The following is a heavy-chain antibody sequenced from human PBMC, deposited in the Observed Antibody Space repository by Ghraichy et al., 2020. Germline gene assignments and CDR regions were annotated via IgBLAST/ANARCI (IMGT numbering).Heavy chain of an antibody. V-gene: IGHV4-39*01. CDR3: ANLNVEIVALDS. D-gene: IGHD5-12*01. CDR2: IDYSGRT. Sequence: SQTLSLTCTVSGASISSSSHYWGWVRQPPGKGLEWIGSIDYSGRTYYSPSLKSRVTISVDTSKNQFSLKLNSVTAADTAVYYCANLNVEIVALDSWGRGTLVTVSS. J-gene: IGHJ4*02. CDR1: GASISSSSHY.